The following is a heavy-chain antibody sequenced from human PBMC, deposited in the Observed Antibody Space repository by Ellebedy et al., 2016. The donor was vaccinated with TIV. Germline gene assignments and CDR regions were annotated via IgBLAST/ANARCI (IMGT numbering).Heavy chain of an antibody. CDR1: GGSVSSGYYY. CDR2: IYYRRNT. Sequence: MPSETLSPTCDVSGGSVSSGYYYWSWPRQPAGKGLDYIGYIYYRRNTNYNPTLNSRVTISVDTSQNQFTLHLTSVTAAETPAYYYAREKTVARGGKHLDSWGPGTLVTVSS. V-gene: IGHV4-61*01. J-gene: IGHJ4*02. D-gene: IGHD6-19*01. CDR3: AREKTVARGGKHLDS.